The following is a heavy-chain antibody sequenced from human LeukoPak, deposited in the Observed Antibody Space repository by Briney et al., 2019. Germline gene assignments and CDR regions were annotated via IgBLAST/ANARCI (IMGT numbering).Heavy chain of an antibody. Sequence: VSVKVSCKASGYTFTGYYMHWVRQAPGQGLEWMGWINPNSGGTNYAQKFQGRVTMTRDTSISTAYMELSRLRSDDTAVYYCARSKSSGWYMFDYWGQGTLVTVSS. J-gene: IGHJ4*02. CDR3: ARSKSSGWYMFDY. CDR1: GYTFTGYY. CDR2: INPNSGGT. V-gene: IGHV1-2*02. D-gene: IGHD6-19*01.